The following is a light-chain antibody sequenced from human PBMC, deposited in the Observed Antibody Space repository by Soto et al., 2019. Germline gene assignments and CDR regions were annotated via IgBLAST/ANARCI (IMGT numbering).Light chain of an antibody. J-gene: IGLJ2*01. Sequence: SYELTQPPSVSVAPGQTARITCGGNNIEIKSVHWYQQKPGQAPVLVVYDDGDRTTGIPERFSGSKSGNTATLTTSRVEAGDEADYYCQLWDTPNPVIFGGGTKLTVL. V-gene: IGLV3-21*02. CDR1: NIEIKS. CDR3: QLWDTPNPVI. CDR2: DDG.